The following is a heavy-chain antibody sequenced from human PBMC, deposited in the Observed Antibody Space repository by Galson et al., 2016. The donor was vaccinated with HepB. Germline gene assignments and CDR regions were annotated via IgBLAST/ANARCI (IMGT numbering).Heavy chain of an antibody. Sequence: SLRLSCAASGFTFSSYAMYWVRQAPGKGLEWVAVISYDGNNKYFAGSVKGRFTISRENSYNTLYLQMRSLRPDDTAVYYSAKAVGGSSVSLPDYWGQGALVTVSS. J-gene: IGHJ4*02. CDR3: AKAVGGSSVSLPDY. CDR1: GFTFSSYA. V-gene: IGHV3-30-3*01. CDR2: ISYDGNNK. D-gene: IGHD1-26*01.